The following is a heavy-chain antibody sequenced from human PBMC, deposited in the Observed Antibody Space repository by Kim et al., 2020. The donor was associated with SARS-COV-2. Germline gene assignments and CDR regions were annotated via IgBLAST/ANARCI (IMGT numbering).Heavy chain of an antibody. D-gene: IGHD6-6*01. CDR3: ARLSSSSFDY. Sequence: TNSNPSLTSRVTISVDTSKNQFSLKLSSVTATDTAVYYCARLSSSSFDYWGQGTLVTVSS. J-gene: IGHJ4*02. V-gene: IGHV4-59*08. CDR2: T.